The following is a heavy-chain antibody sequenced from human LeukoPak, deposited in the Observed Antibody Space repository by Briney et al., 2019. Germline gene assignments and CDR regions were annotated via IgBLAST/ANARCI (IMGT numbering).Heavy chain of an antibody. V-gene: IGHV1-2*02. CDR3: ARDSGHDTSNYGGLDF. CDR1: GYRFTGYY. D-gene: IGHD4-11*01. Sequence: ASVKVSCKTSGYRFTGYYMHWVRQAPGQGLEWMGWINPKSGDPIYVQKFQGRVTLTRDTSIDTAYLELSSLKSDDTAVYYCARDSGHDTSNYGGLDFWGQGTLVPVS. CDR2: INPKSGDP. J-gene: IGHJ4*02.